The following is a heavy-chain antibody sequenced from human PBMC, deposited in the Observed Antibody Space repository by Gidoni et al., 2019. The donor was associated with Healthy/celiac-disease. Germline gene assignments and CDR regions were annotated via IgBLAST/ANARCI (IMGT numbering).Heavy chain of an antibody. J-gene: IGHJ6*02. CDR3: AAHCSSTSCSTALYYYYGMDV. CDR1: GFPFSSSA. V-gene: IGHV3-23*01. D-gene: IGHD2-2*01. Sequence: EVQLLESGGGLVQPGGSLRLSCAASGFPFSSSAMSWVRQAPGKGLEWVSAISGSGGSTYYADSVKGRFTISRDNSKNTLYLQMNSLRAEDTAVYYCAAHCSSTSCSTALYYYYGMDVWGQGTTVTVSS. CDR2: ISGSGGST.